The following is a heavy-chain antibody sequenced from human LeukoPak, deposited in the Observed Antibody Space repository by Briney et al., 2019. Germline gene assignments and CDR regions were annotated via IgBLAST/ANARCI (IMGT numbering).Heavy chain of an antibody. J-gene: IGHJ4*02. CDR3: ARDLGWSSSH. Sequence: SSVNVSCKSSGYTFTGHYMNWVRLAPGRGLEWMGWINPTGGTTYAQKFQDRVTMTRDTSINTAYMELSGLRSDDTAVYYCARDLGWSSSHWGQGTLVTVSS. CDR1: GYTFTGHY. D-gene: IGHD6-6*01. CDR2: INPTGGT. V-gene: IGHV1-2*02.